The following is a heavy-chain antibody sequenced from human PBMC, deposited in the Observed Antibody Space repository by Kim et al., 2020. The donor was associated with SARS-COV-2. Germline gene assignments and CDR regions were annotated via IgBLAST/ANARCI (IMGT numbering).Heavy chain of an antibody. CDR2: IYYSGST. Sequence: SETLSLTCTVSGGSISSYYWSWIRQPPGKGLEWIGYIYYSGSTNYNPSLKSRVTISVDTSKNQFSLKLSSVTAADTAVYYCARVSRTGYSYGYWDDWGQGTLVTVSS. CDR1: GGSISSYY. CDR3: ARVSRTGYSYGYWDD. D-gene: IGHD5-18*01. J-gene: IGHJ4*02. V-gene: IGHV4-59*01.